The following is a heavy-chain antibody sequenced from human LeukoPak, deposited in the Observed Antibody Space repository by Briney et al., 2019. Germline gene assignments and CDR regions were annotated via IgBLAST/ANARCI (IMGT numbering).Heavy chain of an antibody. J-gene: IGHJ3*02. V-gene: IGHV1-69*13. CDR1: GGTFSSYA. CDR3: ANTRTLTSSWYASDAFDI. D-gene: IGHD6-13*01. CDR2: IIPIFGTA. Sequence: ASVKVSCKASGGTFSSYAISWVRQAPGQGLEWMGGIIPIFGTANYAQKFQGRVTITADESTSTAYMELSSLRSEDTAVYYCANTRTLTSSWYASDAFDIWGQGTMVTVSS.